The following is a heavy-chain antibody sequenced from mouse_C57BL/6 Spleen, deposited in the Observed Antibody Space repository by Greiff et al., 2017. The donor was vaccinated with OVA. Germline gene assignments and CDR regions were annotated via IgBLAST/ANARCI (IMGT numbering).Heavy chain of an antibody. Sequence: QVQLQQPGAELVKPGASVKMSCKASGYTFTSYWITWVKQRPGQGLEWIGDIYPGSGSTNYNEKFKSKATLTVDTSSSTAYMQLSSLTSEDSAVYYCARGLITTVVADYWYFDVWGTGTTVTVSS. CDR1: GYTFTSYW. V-gene: IGHV1-55*01. CDR2: IYPGSGST. CDR3: ARGLITTVVADYWYFDV. D-gene: IGHD1-1*01. J-gene: IGHJ1*03.